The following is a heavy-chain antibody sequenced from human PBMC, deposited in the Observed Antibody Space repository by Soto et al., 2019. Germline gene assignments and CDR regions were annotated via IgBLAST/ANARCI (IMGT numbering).Heavy chain of an antibody. J-gene: IGHJ4*02. D-gene: IGHD5-12*01. CDR2: IYSSGST. Sequence: SETLSLTCTVSGGSISSSSYYWGWIRQPPGQGLEWIEYIYSSGSTNYNPSLKSRVTMSVDTSKNQFSLNLSSVTAADTAVYYCARRRRNGYDFDYWGQGILVTVSS. V-gene: IGHV4-61*05. CDR3: ARRRRNGYDFDY. CDR1: GGSISSSSYY.